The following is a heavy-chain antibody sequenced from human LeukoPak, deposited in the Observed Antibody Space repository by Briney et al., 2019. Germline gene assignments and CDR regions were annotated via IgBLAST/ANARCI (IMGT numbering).Heavy chain of an antibody. V-gene: IGHV4-34*01. J-gene: IGHJ6*03. Sequence: SETLSLTCAVYGGPFRGFFWSWIRQAPGKGLEWIGEISHSGSSNYNPSLKSRITISVDTSKNQFSLKSSSVTAADTAVYYCARGRQDVTMIVVVMTAVSYYLDVWGKGTTVTVS. CDR1: GGPFRGFF. CDR3: ARGRQDVTMIVVVMTAVSYYLDV. CDR2: ISHSGSS. D-gene: IGHD3-22*01.